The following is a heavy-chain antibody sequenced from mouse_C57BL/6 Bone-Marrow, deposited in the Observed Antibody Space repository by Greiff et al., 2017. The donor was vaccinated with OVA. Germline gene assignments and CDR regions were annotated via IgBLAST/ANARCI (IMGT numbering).Heavy chain of an antibody. D-gene: IGHD1-1*01. CDR1: GFTIKDDY. J-gene: IGHJ1*03. Sequence: EVQLQQSGAELVRPGASVKLSCTASGFTIKDDYMHWVKQRPEQGLEWIGWIDPENGDTEYASKFPGKATLTADTSSNTAYLQLSSLTSEDTAVYDCTTCPDSDGSSDWYFEVWGTGTTVTVSS. CDR2: IDPENGDT. V-gene: IGHV14-4*01. CDR3: TTCPDSDGSSDWYFEV.